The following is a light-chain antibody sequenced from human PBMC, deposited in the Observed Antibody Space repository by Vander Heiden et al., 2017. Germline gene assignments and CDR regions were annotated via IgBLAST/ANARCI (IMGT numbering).Light chain of an antibody. V-gene: IGKV3-15*01. CDR3: QQYEKWPQT. Sequence: ERVMTQSPGTLSVSPGERATLSCRASQSVNSNLAWYQQKPGQAPWLLIYGASTRATGVPARFSGGGSGTDFSLTISSLQSEDFAVYFCQQYEKWPQTFGQGTRLDIK. CDR1: QSVNSN. CDR2: GAS. J-gene: IGKJ5*01.